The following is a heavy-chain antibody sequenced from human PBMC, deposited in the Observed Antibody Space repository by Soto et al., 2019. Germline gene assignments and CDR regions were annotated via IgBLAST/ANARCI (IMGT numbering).Heavy chain of an antibody. V-gene: IGHV1-69*04. D-gene: IGHD4-4*01. J-gene: IGHJ6*03. Sequence: SVKVSCKASGGTFSSYTISWVRQAPGQGLEWMGRIIPILGIANYAQKFQGRVTITRDTSASTAYMELSSLRSEDTAVYYCARDRRGTVTTTVVYYYSYMDVWGKGTTVTVSS. CDR1: GGTFSSYT. CDR2: IIPILGIA. CDR3: ARDRRGTVTTTVVYYYSYMDV.